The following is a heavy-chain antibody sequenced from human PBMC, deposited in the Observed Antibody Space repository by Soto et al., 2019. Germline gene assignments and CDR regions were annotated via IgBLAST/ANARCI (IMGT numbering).Heavy chain of an antibody. CDR2: IIPIFGTA. D-gene: IGHD3-10*01. J-gene: IGHJ6*02. Sequence: SVKVSCKASGGTFSSYAISWVRQAPGQGLEWMGGIIPIFGTANYAQKFQGRVTITADESTSTAYMELSSLRSEDTAVYYCARAEDYGSGSYRGYYYYYGMDVWGQVTTVTVSS. CDR3: ARAEDYGSGSYRGYYYYYGMDV. V-gene: IGHV1-69*13. CDR1: GGTFSSYA.